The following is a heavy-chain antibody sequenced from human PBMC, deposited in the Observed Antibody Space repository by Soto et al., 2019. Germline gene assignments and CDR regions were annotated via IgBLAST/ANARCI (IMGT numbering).Heavy chain of an antibody. D-gene: IGHD3-22*01. CDR2: VSVSGGTT. CDR3: AKGLYYYDSSGYRLFDY. Sequence: GGSLRLSCAASGFMFNNYAMSWVRQAPGKGLEWVSTVSVSGGTTYYADSLKGRFTISRDNSKQTVYLQMNRLRADDTAIYYCAKGLYYYDSSGYRLFDYWGQGTLVTVSS. CDR1: GFMFNNYA. J-gene: IGHJ4*02. V-gene: IGHV3-23*01.